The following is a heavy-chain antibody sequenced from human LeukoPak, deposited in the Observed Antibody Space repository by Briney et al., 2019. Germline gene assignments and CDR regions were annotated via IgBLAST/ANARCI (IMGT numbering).Heavy chain of an antibody. Sequence: YPSETLSLTCTASGGSISSYYWSWIRQPPGKGLEWIGYIYYSGSTNYNPSLKSRVTISVDTYKNQFSLKLSYVTAADAAVYYCARYRTYYYYGMDVWGQGTTVTVSS. CDR2: IYYSGST. CDR3: ARYRTYYYYGMDV. V-gene: IGHV4-59*01. CDR1: GGSISSYY. J-gene: IGHJ6*02.